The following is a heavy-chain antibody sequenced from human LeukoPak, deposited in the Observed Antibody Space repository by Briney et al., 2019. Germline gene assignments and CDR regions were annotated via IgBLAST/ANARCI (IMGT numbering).Heavy chain of an antibody. CDR1: GFIFDDYA. Sequence: GGSLRLSCAASGFIFDDYAMHWVRQAPGKGLEWVSGISWNSGKIDYAGSVKGRFTISRDNAKNSLYLQMNSLRVEDMALYYCAKDRGYSSSFFEIWGQGTLVTVSS. CDR2: ISWNSGKI. J-gene: IGHJ4*02. V-gene: IGHV3-9*03. CDR3: AKDRGYSSSFFEI. D-gene: IGHD6-13*01.